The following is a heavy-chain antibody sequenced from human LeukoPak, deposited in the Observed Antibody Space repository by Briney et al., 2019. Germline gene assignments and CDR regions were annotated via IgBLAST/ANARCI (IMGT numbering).Heavy chain of an antibody. J-gene: IGHJ4*02. V-gene: IGHV3-48*04. CDR1: GFTFSSYA. Sequence: GGSLRLSCAASGFTFSSYAMSWVRQAPGKGLEWVSYIHGNGNPIYYADSVKGRFTISRDNAKNSLYLQMNSLRAEDTAVYYCARGHYGLDYWGQGTLVTVSS. CDR3: ARGHYGLDY. D-gene: IGHD3-10*01. CDR2: IHGNGNPI.